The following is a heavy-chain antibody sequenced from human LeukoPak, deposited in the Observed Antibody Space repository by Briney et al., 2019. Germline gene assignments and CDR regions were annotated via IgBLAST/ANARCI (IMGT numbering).Heavy chain of an antibody. CDR2: VSAGHHA. CDR1: GLTLGGHD. V-gene: IGHV3-13*01. D-gene: IGHD5-18*01. CDR3: VREARGYHYTYFDY. J-gene: IGHJ4*02. Sequence: GSLRLSCTASGLTLGGHDMHWVRQTTGDGLEWVAAVSAGHHAFYAGSVKGRFTVSREDAKNSLYLQMNSLRAGDTAVYYCVREARGYHYTYFDYWGQGSLVTVSS.